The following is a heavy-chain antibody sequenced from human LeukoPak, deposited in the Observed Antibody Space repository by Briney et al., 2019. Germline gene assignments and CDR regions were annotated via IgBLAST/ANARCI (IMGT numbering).Heavy chain of an antibody. J-gene: IGHJ4*02. CDR1: GGSISTYY. CDR3: ARGNNYFYDSSGFCDY. Sequence: VKPSETLSLTCAVSGGSISTYYWSWIRQPPGKGLEWIAYIHYTGSTNYNPSLKSRVSMSVNTSKNQFSLKLTSVTAEDTAVYYCARGNNYFYDSSGFCDYWGQGALVTVSS. V-gene: IGHV4-59*01. CDR2: IHYTGST. D-gene: IGHD3-22*01.